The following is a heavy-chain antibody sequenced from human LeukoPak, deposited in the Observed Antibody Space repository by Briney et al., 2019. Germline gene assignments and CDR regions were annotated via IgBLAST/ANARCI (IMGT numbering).Heavy chain of an antibody. CDR1: TGSISSYY. D-gene: IGHD6-13*01. CDR2: IYISGST. Sequence: SETLSLTCTVSTGSISSYYWSWIRQPAGKGLEWIGRIYISGSTNYNPSLKSRGTMSVDTSKNQISLKLSSVTAADTAVYYCAREGAAAAGRRLDYWGQGTLVTVSS. CDR3: AREGAAAAGRRLDY. V-gene: IGHV4-4*07. J-gene: IGHJ4*02.